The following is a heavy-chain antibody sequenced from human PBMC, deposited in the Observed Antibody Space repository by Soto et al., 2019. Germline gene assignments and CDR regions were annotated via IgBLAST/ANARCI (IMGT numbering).Heavy chain of an antibody. D-gene: IGHD3-22*01. CDR2: IYDSGST. CDR3: ARDYDSSGDY. CDR1: GGSISSSGYY. V-gene: IGHV4-39*01. Sequence: QLQLQESGRGLVKPSETLSLTCTVSGGSISSSGYYWGWIRQPPGKGLEWIGSIYDSGSTYYNPSLKSRVTVSVDTSKNQFSLKLSSLTAADTAVYYCARDYDSSGDYWGQGTLVTVSS. J-gene: IGHJ4*02.